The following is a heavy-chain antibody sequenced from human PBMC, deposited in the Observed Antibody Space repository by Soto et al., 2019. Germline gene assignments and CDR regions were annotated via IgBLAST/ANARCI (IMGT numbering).Heavy chain of an antibody. Sequence: EVQLLESGGGLVQPGGSLRISCAASGFTFSRYAMSWVRQAPGKGLEWVSVISGSGDSTYYADSVKGRFTISRDNSKNTLYLQMNSRRAEDTAVYYCAKRTSGWYFDYWGQGSLVTVSS. D-gene: IGHD6-19*01. CDR2: ISGSGDST. CDR3: AKRTSGWYFDY. V-gene: IGHV3-23*01. J-gene: IGHJ4*02. CDR1: GFTFSRYA.